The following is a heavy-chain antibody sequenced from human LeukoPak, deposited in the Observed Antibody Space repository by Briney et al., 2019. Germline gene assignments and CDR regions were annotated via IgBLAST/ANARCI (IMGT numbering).Heavy chain of an antibody. CDR1: GFSLSSYA. V-gene: IGHV3-23*01. CDR2: ISASGGTT. D-gene: IGHD2-2*01. CDR3: AKETREYCSSTSCPNWFDP. J-gene: IGHJ5*02. Sequence: PGRSLTLSCPASGFSLSSYAMSWVRQAPGRGREWVSAISASGGTTYYADAVKGRFTISRENSKNTLYLQMNSLRVEDTAVYYCAKETREYCSSTSCPNWFDPWGQGTLVTVSS.